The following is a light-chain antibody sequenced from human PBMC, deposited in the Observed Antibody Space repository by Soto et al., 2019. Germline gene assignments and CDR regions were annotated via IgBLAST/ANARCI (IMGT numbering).Light chain of an antibody. CDR1: SSDIGGYNY. J-gene: IGLJ2*01. CDR2: EVS. CDR3: ASYAVSSVV. V-gene: IGLV2-8*01. Sequence: QSALTQPPSASGSPGQSVTISCTGTSSDIGGYNYISWYQQQPGKAPKLMIYEVSKRPSGVPDRFSASKSRNTASLTVSGLQAEDEADYYCASYAVSSVVFGGGTKLTVL.